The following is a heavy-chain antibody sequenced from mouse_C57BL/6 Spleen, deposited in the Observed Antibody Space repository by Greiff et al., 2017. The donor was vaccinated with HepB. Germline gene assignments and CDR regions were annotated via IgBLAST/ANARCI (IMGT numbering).Heavy chain of an antibody. J-gene: IGHJ2*01. V-gene: IGHV1-74*01. D-gene: IGHD1-1*01. CDR2: IHPSDSDT. CDR3: AISIYYYGSSY. CDR1: GYTFTSYW. Sequence: QVQLKQPGAELVKPGASVKVSCKASGYTFTSYWMHWVKQRPGQGLEWIGRIHPSDSDTNYNQKFKGKATLTVDKSSSTAYMQLSSLTSEDSAVYYCAISIYYYGSSYWGQGTTLTVSS.